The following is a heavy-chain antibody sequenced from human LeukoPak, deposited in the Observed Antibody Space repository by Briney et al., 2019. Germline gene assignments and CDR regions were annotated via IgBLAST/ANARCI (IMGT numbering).Heavy chain of an antibody. J-gene: IGHJ4*02. D-gene: IGHD3-16*01. CDR1: GFTFSRYS. CDR2: ISSSSSYR. V-gene: IGHV3-21*01. CDR3: MSYAGRSDDY. Sequence: GGSLRLSCAASGFTFSRYSVNWVRQAPGKGLEWASSISSSSSYRYYADSAKGRFTISRDNAKNSLHLRMNSLRAEDTAVYYCMSYAGRSDDYWGQGTLVTVSS.